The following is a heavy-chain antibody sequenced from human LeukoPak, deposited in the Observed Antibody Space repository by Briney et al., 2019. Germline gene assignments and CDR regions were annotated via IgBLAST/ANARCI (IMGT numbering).Heavy chain of an antibody. CDR2: IKQDGSEK. V-gene: IGHV3-7*03. CDR3: ARDSGPGTTSPHYYGMDV. Sequence: GGSLRLSCAASGFTCSSYWMSWVRQAPGKGLEWVANIKQDGSEKYYVDSVKGRFTISRDNAKNSLYLQMNSLRAEDTAVYYCARDSGPGTTSPHYYGMDVWGQGTMVTVSS. D-gene: IGHD1-7*01. J-gene: IGHJ6*02. CDR1: GFTCSSYW.